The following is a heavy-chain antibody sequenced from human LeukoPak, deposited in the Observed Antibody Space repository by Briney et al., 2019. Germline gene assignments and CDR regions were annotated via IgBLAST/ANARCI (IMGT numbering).Heavy chain of an antibody. V-gene: IGHV3-33*01. CDR2: IWYDGYNK. J-gene: IGHJ4*02. CDR1: GFTFSDYG. CDR3: ARDRDRAEFYLHY. D-gene: IGHD1-14*01. Sequence: GGSLRLSCTASGFTFSDYGMHWVRQAPGKGLEWVAIIWYDGYNKYYADSVRGRFTISRDNSKNTVYVQMNNLRAEDTAVYYCARDRDRAEFYLHYWGQGTLVTVSS.